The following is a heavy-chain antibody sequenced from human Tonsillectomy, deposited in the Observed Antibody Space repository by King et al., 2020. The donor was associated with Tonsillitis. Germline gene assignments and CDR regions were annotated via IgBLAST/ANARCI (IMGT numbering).Heavy chain of an antibody. Sequence: VQLVESGGGLVQIGGSLRLSCAASGFTFSSYAMSWVRQAPGKGLEWVSSISGSGGSTYSADSVKGRFTISRDNSKNTLYLQMNSQRAEDTAVYYCAKDKVATMPRDAFDLWGQGTMVTVSS. V-gene: IGHV3-23*04. J-gene: IGHJ3*01. D-gene: IGHD5-12*01. CDR1: GFTFSSYA. CDR3: AKDKVATMPRDAFDL. CDR2: ISGSGGST.